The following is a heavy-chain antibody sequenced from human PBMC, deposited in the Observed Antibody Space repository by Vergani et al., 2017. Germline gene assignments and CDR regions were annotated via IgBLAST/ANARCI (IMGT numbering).Heavy chain of an antibody. CDR3: ARVRCWATISYYCAGAFDY. CDR2: IHYDGSHE. CDR1: GFSFSSFG. J-gene: IGHJ4*02. Sequence: QVQLEESGGGVVQPGKSLRLTCAASGFSFSSFGFPWVRQAPGKGLEWVAFIHYDGSHEYYIDSVKGRFTISRDNSKNTLILQMNGLRAEDTAVYYCARVRCWATISYYCAGAFDYWGLGTLVSVSS. D-gene: IGHD1-26*01. V-gene: IGHV3-33*01.